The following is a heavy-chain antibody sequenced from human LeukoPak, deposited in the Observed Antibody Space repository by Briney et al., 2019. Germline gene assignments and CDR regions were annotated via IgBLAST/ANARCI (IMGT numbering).Heavy chain of an antibody. CDR2: ISGSGGST. J-gene: IGHJ4*02. D-gene: IGHD5-12*01. CDR1: GYTFSSYA. Sequence: AGGSLRLSCAASGYTFSSYAMSWVRQAPGKGLEWVSAISGSGGSTYYVDSVKGRFTISRDNSKNTLYLQMNSLRAEDTAVYYCAKGFGGYSGYEPFDYWGQGTRVTVSS. CDR3: AKGFGGYSGYEPFDY. V-gene: IGHV3-23*01.